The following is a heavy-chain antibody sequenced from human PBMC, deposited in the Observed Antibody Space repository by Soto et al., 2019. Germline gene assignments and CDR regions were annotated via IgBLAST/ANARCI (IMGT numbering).Heavy chain of an antibody. CDR2: MNPNSGNT. CDR1: GCTFTSYD. Sequence: ASVKVSCKASGCTFTSYDINWVRQATGQGLEWMGWMNPNSGNTGYAQRFQGRVTMTRNTSISTAYMELSSLRSEDTAVYYCARVSEKLRYFDWLLLVYWGQGTLVTVS. J-gene: IGHJ4*02. CDR3: ARVSEKLRYFDWLLLVY. D-gene: IGHD3-9*01. V-gene: IGHV1-8*01.